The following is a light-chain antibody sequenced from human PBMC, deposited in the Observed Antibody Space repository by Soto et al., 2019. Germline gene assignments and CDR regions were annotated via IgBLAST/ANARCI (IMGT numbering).Light chain of an antibody. J-gene: IGKJ1*01. CDR1: QSVSRNY. V-gene: IGKV3D-20*02. Sequence: EIVLTQSPGTLSLSPGERATLSCRASQSVSRNYLAWYQQKPGQAPRLLIYDASSRATGIPDRFSGSGSGADFTLTINRLEPEDFATYYCQQSYSTPRTFGQGTKVDIK. CDR2: DAS. CDR3: QQSYSTPRT.